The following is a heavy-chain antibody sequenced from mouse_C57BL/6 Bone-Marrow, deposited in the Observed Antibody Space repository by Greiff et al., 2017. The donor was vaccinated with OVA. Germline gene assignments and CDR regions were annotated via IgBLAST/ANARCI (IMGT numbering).Heavy chain of an antibody. Sequence: EVKLVESGGDLVKPGGSLKLSCADSGFTFSSYGMSWVRQTPYKRLELVATIRRGGSYTYYPDSVTGRFTISRDNAKNTLYLQMSSLKSEDTAIYYCARQGYDYDEGMDYWGQGTSVTVSS. V-gene: IGHV5-6*01. CDR2: IRRGGSYT. D-gene: IGHD2-4*01. CDR3: ARQGYDYDEGMDY. J-gene: IGHJ4*01. CDR1: GFTFSSYG.